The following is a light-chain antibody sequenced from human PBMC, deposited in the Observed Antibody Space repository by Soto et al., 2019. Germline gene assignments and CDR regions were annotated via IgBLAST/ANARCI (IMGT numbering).Light chain of an antibody. CDR2: AAS. Sequence: EIVLTQSPGTLSLSPGERATLSCRASQSISSSYLAWYQQKPGQAPRLLIYAASSRATGIPDRFSGSGSGTDFTLTISRLEPDDFAVYYCQQRHSWPWTFGPGTKVEI. V-gene: IGKV3D-20*02. CDR1: QSISSSY. J-gene: IGKJ2*02. CDR3: QQRHSWPWT.